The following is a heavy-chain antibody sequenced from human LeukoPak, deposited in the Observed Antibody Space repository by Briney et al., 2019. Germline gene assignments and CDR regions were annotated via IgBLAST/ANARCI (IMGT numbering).Heavy chain of an antibody. V-gene: IGHV1-2*02. CDR1: GYTFTNYY. CDR2: ISPNSNDT. Sequence: ASVKVSCKASGYTFTNYYMHWVRQAPGQGLEWMGWISPNSNDTNYAQKFLGRVTLTRDTSISTAYMELSSLRSDDTAVYFCARDGDYCRGGRCYRDWGQGTQVTVSS. J-gene: IGHJ4*02. CDR3: ARDGDYCRGGRCYRD. D-gene: IGHD2-15*01.